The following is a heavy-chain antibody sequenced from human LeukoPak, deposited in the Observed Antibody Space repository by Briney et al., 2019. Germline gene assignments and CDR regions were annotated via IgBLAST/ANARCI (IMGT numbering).Heavy chain of an antibody. CDR1: GGSISSSSYY. V-gene: IGHV4-39*07. Sequence: PSETLSLTCTVSGGSISSSSYYWGWIRQPPGKGLEWIGSIYYSGGTYYNPSLKSRVAISVDTSKNQFSLKLSSVTAADTAVYYCARADEYFQHWGQGTLVTVSS. CDR2: IYYSGGT. J-gene: IGHJ1*01. CDR3: ARADEYFQH.